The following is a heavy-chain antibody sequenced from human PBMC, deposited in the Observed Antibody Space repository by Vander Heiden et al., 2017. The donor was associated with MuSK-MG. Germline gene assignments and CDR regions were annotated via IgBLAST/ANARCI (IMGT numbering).Heavy chain of an antibody. D-gene: IGHD6-19*01. J-gene: IGHJ5*02. CDR2: IKGDGSQS. CDR3: ARDHILGWCMDL. Sequence: EVQLGESGGGLVQPGGSLRLSRVASGFTFTTYWMYWVRQAPGKGLEWVANIKGDGSQSYYVDSVKGRFIISRDNAKNSLFLQMNSLRAEDTAVYYCARDHILGWCMDLWGQGTLVTVSS. V-gene: IGHV3-7*03. CDR1: GFTFTTYW.